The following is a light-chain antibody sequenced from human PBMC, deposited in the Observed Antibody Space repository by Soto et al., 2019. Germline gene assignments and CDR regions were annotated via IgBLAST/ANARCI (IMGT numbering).Light chain of an antibody. V-gene: IGKV3-15*01. J-gene: IGKJ3*01. CDR2: ETS. Sequence: EIVMTQSPGTLSVSPGERATLSCRASQNIRSNLAWYQQKPGQAPRLLIYETSTRAPGIPARFSGSGSGTEFTLTISRLQSEDFAVYHCQQYNNWPPFTFGPGTKVDIK. CDR3: QQYNNWPPFT. CDR1: QNIRSN.